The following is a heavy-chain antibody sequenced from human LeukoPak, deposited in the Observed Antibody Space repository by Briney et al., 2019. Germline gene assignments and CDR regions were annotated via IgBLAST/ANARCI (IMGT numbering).Heavy chain of an antibody. CDR2: IHYSGST. D-gene: IGHD2-2*01. Sequence: SGTLSLTCAVSGGSISSSNWWSWVRQPPGKGLEWIGYIHYSGSTSYNPSLKSRVTISVDTSKNQISLKVRSATAADTAVYYCARTTEDCSSTSCYQYWFDPWGQGTLVTVSS. J-gene: IGHJ5*02. CDR1: GGSISSSNW. V-gene: IGHV4-4*02. CDR3: ARTTEDCSSTSCYQYWFDP.